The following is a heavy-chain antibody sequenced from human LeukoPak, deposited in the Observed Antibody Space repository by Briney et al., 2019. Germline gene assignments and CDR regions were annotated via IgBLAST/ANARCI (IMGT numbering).Heavy chain of an antibody. CDR2: IYYSGST. CDR1: GGSISRYY. V-gene: IGHV4-59*01. D-gene: IGHD3-3*01. Sequence: SETLSLTCTVSGGSISRYYWSWIRQPPGKGLEWIGYIYYSGSTNYNPSLKSRVTISVDTSKNQFSLKLSSVTAADTAVYYCARGNRVVTNFDYWGQGTLSPSPQ. J-gene: IGHJ4*02. CDR3: ARGNRVVTNFDY.